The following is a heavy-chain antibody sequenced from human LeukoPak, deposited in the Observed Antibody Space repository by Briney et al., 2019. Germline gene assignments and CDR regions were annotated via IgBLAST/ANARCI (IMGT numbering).Heavy chain of an antibody. CDR2: ISYDGSNK. Sequence: PGRSLRLSCAASGFTFSSYAMHWVRQAPGKGLEWVAVISYDGSNKYYADSVKGRFTISRDNSKNTLYLQMNSLRAEDTAVYYCARDPASTMVRGALDYWGQGTLVTVSS. D-gene: IGHD3-10*01. CDR3: ARDPASTMVRGALDY. J-gene: IGHJ4*02. CDR1: GFTFSSYA. V-gene: IGHV3-30-3*01.